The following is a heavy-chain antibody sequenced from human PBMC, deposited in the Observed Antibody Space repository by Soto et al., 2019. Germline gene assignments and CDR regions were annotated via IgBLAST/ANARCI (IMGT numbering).Heavy chain of an antibody. J-gene: IGHJ6*02. V-gene: IGHV5-51*01. CDR3: ARRSAVTTFYFYGMDV. D-gene: IGHD4-17*01. CDR1: GDSFNSNW. Sequence: PXDSLTISCKVSGDSFNSNWIALVRQRPGRGLEWMGIIYPIDSDTRYSPSFQGQVTISVDRSVNSAFLQWRSLKASDTATYYCARRSAVTTFYFYGMDVWGQGTTVTVSS. CDR2: IYPIDSDT.